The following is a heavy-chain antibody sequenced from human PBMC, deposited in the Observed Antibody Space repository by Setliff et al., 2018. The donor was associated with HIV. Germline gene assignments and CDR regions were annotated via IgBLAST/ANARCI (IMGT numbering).Heavy chain of an antibody. V-gene: IGHV4-34*01. CDR2: INHSGIS. D-gene: IGHD3-3*01. CDR3: ARGGGFWSGQLDY. J-gene: IGHJ4*02. CDR1: GGSFSDHY. Sequence: PSETLSLTCAVYGGSFSDHYWSWIRQPPGKGLEWIGEINHSGISNFNPSLKSRVSIPIDTPRSQLSLKLSSVTAADPAVYYCARGGGFWSGQLDYWGQGTLVTVSS.